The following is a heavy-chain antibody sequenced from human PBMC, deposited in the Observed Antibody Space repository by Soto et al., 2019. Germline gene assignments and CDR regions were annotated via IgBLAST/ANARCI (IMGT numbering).Heavy chain of an antibody. CDR1: GFTFSDYW. CDR2: IKQDGSEK. CDR3: VTDYPAY. D-gene: IGHD3-16*02. Sequence: EVQLVESGGGLVQPGGSLTLSCAASGFTFSDYWMIWVRQAPGKGLEWVAKIKQDGSEKYYVDSVKGRFTISRDNAKNSLFLQMDSLRAEDTAVYYCVTDYPAYWGQGTLLTVSS. J-gene: IGHJ4*02. V-gene: IGHV3-7*05.